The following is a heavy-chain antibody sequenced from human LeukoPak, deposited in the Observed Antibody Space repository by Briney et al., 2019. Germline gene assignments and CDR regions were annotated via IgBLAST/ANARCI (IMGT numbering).Heavy chain of an antibody. D-gene: IGHD3-16*01. J-gene: IGHJ4*02. V-gene: IGHV3-23*01. Sequence: GGSLRLSCAASGFTFSDHVMTWVRWTPGKGLEWVSSISENDATTFYADSVKGRFTISRDNSKNTLYLQMNSLRAEDTAVYYCAKGGEQVSHFDYWGQGTLVTVSS. CDR3: AKGGEQVSHFDY. CDR1: GFTFSDHV. CDR2: ISENDATT.